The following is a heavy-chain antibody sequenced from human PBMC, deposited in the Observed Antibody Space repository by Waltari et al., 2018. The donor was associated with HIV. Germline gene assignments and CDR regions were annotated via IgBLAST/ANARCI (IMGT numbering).Heavy chain of an antibody. Sequence: EVQLLESGGGLVQPGGSLGLPCAASGYLFSAYAMNWVRQAPGKGLEWVSVITGSGGRTYYADSVKGRFTISRDKSKNTLYLQMNSLRAEDTAIYYCAKERVAGYYYYGMDVWGQGTTVTVSS. V-gene: IGHV3-23*01. D-gene: IGHD6-19*01. CDR3: AKERVAGYYYYGMDV. CDR1: GYLFSAYA. CDR2: ITGSGGRT. J-gene: IGHJ6*02.